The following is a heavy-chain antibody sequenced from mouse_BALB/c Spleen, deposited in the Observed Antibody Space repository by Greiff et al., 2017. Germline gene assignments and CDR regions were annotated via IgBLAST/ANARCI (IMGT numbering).Heavy chain of an antibody. D-gene: IGHD1-1*01. CDR2: INPYNDGT. J-gene: IGHJ1*01. CDR3: ARSDYYGSSRYWYFDV. Sequence: VQLQQSGPELVKPGASVKMSCKASGYTFTSYVMHWVKQKPGQGLEWIGYINPYNDGTKYNEKFKGKATLTSDKSSSTAYMELSSLTSEDSAVYYCARSDYYGSSRYWYFDVWGAGTTVTVSS. CDR1: GYTFTSYV. V-gene: IGHV1-14*01.